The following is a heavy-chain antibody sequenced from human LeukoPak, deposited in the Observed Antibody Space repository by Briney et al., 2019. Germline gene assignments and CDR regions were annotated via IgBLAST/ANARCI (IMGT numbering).Heavy chain of an antibody. CDR2: IYHSGST. D-gene: IGHD2-15*01. V-gene: IGHV4-4*02. CDR1: GDSISSSNW. CDR3: ARRLNCSGGSCYSLDYYYYMDV. Sequence: SETLSLTCAVFGDSISSSNWWHWVRQPPGKGQEWIGEIYHSGSTNYNPSLKSRVTISVDTSKNQFSLKLSSVTDADTAVYYCARRLNCSGGSCYSLDYYYYMDVWGKGTTVTISS. J-gene: IGHJ6*03.